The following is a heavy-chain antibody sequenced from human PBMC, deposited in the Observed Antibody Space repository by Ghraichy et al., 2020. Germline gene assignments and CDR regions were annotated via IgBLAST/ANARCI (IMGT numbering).Heavy chain of an antibody. D-gene: IGHD3-10*01. CDR3: LTLGQEGYYGSGTHFGY. CDR2: INQDGSGT. V-gene: IGHV3-7*01. J-gene: IGHJ4*02. CDR1: GFTFSIYW. Sequence: GGSLRLSCAASGFTFSIYWMTWVRQAPGEGLEWLANINQDGSGTYYVGSVKGRFTISRDNAKSSLYLQMNSLRVEDTAGYYCLTLGQEGYYGSGTHFGYWGQGTLVTVSS.